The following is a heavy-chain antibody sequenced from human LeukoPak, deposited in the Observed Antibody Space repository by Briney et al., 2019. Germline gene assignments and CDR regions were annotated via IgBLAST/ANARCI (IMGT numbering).Heavy chain of an antibody. CDR2: ISGSGGST. CDR3: AKDKGGYSGCEPTDY. D-gene: IGHD5-12*01. CDR1: GFTFSSYA. J-gene: IGHJ4*02. V-gene: IGHV3-23*01. Sequence: GGSLRLSCAASGFTFSSYAMSWVRQAPGKGLEWVSAISGSGGSTYYADSVKGRFTISRDNSKNTLYLQMNSLRAEDTAVYYCAKDKGGYSGCEPTDYWGQGTLVTVSS.